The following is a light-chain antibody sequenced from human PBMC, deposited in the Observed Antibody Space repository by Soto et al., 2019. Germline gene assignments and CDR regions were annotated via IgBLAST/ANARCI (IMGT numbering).Light chain of an antibody. Sequence: IQMTQAPSSLSASVGDRVTITCRANQDISYYLNWYQLKAGKAPKLLIYAASSLQSGVPSRFSGSGSETDFTLSISSLQPEDFATYYCQQSYATPRTFGPGTKVDIK. J-gene: IGKJ3*01. CDR1: QDISYY. CDR3: QQSYATPRT. CDR2: AAS. V-gene: IGKV1-39*01.